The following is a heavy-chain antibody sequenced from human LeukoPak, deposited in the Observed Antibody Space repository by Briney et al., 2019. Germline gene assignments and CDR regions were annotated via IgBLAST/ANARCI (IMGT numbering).Heavy chain of an antibody. J-gene: IGHJ4*02. CDR3: ARVWYGDGYKLDY. V-gene: IGHV4-59*01. D-gene: IGHD5-24*01. CDR2: IYYSGST. CDR1: GGSISRYY. Sequence: SETLSLTCTVSGGSISRYYWSCIRQPPGKGLEGIGYIYYSGSTNYNPSLKSRVAISVDTSKKQFSLKLSSVTAADTGVYYCARVWYGDGYKLDYWGQGTLVTVSS.